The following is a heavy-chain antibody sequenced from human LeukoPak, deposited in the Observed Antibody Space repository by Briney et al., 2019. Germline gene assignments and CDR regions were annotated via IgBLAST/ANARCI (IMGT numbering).Heavy chain of an antibody. CDR3: ARLASSSWPPYYYYGMDV. Sequence: ASVKVSCKASGYTFTSYYINWVRQATGQGLEWMGWMNPNNGNTGYAQKFQGRVTMTRSTSISTAYMELSSLRSEDTAVYYCARLASSSWPPYYYYGMDVWGQGTTVTVSS. V-gene: IGHV1-8*01. D-gene: IGHD6-13*01. CDR2: MNPNNGNT. J-gene: IGHJ6*02. CDR1: GYTFTSYY.